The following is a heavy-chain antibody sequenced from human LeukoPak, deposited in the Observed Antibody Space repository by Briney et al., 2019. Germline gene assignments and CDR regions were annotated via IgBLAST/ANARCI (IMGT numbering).Heavy chain of an antibody. CDR2: IYTSGST. CDR3: ARDGGYGVQFDY. D-gene: IGHD4-17*01. V-gene: IGHV4-4*07. J-gene: IGHJ4*02. CDR1: GGSISSYY. Sequence: SETLSLTCTVSGGSISSYYRSWIRQPAGKGPEWIGRIYTSGSTNYNPSLKSRVTMSVDTSKNQFSPKLSSVTAADTAVYYCARDGGYGVQFDYWGQGTLVTVSS.